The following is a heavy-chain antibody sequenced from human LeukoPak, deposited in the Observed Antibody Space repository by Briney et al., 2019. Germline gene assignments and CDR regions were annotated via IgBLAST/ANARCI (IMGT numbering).Heavy chain of an antibody. CDR2: ISSSGSTI. CDR3: ATGAQNIAVAGDGEYYFDY. Sequence: GGSLRLSCAASGFTFSSYEMNWVRQAPGKGLEWVSYISSSGSTIYYADSVKGRFTISRDNAKNSLYLQMNSLRAEDTAVYYCATGAQNIAVAGDGEYYFDYWGQGTLVTVSS. J-gene: IGHJ4*02. CDR1: GFTFSSYE. V-gene: IGHV3-48*03. D-gene: IGHD6-19*01.